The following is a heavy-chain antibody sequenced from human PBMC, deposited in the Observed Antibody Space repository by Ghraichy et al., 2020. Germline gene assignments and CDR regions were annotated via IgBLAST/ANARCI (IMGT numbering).Heavy chain of an antibody. J-gene: IGHJ4*02. Sequence: GESLNISCAASGFTFSDYYMSWIHQAPGKGLEWVSYISVSTTYTNYADSVQGRFTISRDNAKNSLYLQMNSLRVEDTALYYCARTSPQWVVPGYYFDYWGQGTLVTVSS. D-gene: IGHD1-26*01. CDR2: ISVSTTYT. CDR1: GFTFSDYY. CDR3: ARTSPQWVVPGYYFDY. V-gene: IGHV3-11*06.